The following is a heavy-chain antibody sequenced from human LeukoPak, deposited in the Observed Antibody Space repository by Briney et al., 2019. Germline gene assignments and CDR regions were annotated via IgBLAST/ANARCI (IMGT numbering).Heavy chain of an antibody. V-gene: IGHV3-23*01. Sequence: PGGSLRLSCAASGFTFSSYSMSWVRQAPGKGLEWVSAISGSGGSTYYADFVKGRFTISRDNSKNTLYLQMNSLRAEDTAVYYCAKDSVVAYYDILTGYTPEPFFDYWGQGTLVTVSS. D-gene: IGHD3-9*01. CDR3: AKDSVVAYYDILTGYTPEPFFDY. CDR1: GFTFSSYS. CDR2: ISGSGGST. J-gene: IGHJ4*02.